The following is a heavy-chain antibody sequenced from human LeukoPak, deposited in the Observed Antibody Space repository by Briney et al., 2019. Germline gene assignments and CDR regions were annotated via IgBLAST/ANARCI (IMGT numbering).Heavy chain of an antibody. Sequence: PSETLSLTCTVSGGSISSGSYYWSWIRQPAGKGLEWIGRIYTSGSTNYNPSLKSRVTLPLDTSENHFSLKLRSVTAPDTAVYYCARVTTGGYYHYWGQGTLVTVSS. D-gene: IGHD3-22*01. CDR2: IYTSGST. CDR3: ARVTTGGYYHY. CDR1: GGSISSGSYY. J-gene: IGHJ4*02. V-gene: IGHV4-61*02.